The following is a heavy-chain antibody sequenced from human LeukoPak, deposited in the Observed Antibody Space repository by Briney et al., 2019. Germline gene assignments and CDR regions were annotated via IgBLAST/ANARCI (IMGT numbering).Heavy chain of an antibody. D-gene: IGHD2-21*01. J-gene: IGHJ5*02. V-gene: IGHV3-21*01. CDR1: GFTFSSYS. CDR2: ISSSSSYT. Sequence: GGSLRLSCAASGFTFSSYSMNWVRQAPGKGLEWVSSISSSSSYTYYADSVKGRFTISRDNAKNSLYLQMNSLRAEDTAVYYCARDLAYWDLWGQGTLVTVSS. CDR3: ARDLAYWDL.